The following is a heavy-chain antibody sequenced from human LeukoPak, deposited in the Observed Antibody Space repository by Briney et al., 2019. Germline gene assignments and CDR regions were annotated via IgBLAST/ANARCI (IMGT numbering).Heavy chain of an antibody. CDR2: IYPGNSDT. J-gene: IGHJ4*02. D-gene: IGHD2-2*02. V-gene: IGHV5-51*01. CDR3: AARVSTILY. Sequence: GESLQISCKGSGYSFTSYWIGWVRQVPGKGLEWVGIIYPGNSDTRYSPSFQGQVTISADKSITTAYLQWNSLKASDTAVYFCAARVSTILYWGQGTLVTVSS. CDR1: GYSFTSYW.